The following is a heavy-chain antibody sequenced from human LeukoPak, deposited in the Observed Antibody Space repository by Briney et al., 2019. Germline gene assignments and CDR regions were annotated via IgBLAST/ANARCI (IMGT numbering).Heavy chain of an antibody. CDR2: ISAYNGNT. J-gene: IGHJ6*02. Sequence: GASVKVSCKASGYTFTSYGISWVRQAPGQGLEWMGWISAYNGNTNYAQKLHGRVTMTTDTSTSTAYMELRSLRSDDTAVYYCARFFGVDSGTYGMDVWGQGTTVTVSS. CDR1: GYTFTSYG. V-gene: IGHV1-18*01. D-gene: IGHD3-10*01. CDR3: ARFFGVDSGTYGMDV.